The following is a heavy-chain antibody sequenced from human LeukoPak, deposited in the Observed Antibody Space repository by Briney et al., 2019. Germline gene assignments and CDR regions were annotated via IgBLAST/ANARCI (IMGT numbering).Heavy chain of an antibody. CDR1: GYTFTSYY. D-gene: IGHD6-25*01. CDR3: ARESTVRPIRWFDP. J-gene: IGHJ5*02. CDR2: INPSGGST. V-gene: IGHV1-46*01. Sequence: ASVKVSCKASGYTFTSYYMHWVRQAPGQGLEWMGIINPSGGSTSYAQKFQGRVTMTRDMSTSTVYMELSRLRSDDTAVYYCARESTVRPIRWFDPWGQGTLVTVFS.